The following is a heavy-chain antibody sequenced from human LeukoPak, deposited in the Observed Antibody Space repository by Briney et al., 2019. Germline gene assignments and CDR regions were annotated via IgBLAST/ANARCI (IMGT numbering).Heavy chain of an antibody. D-gene: IGHD5-12*01. V-gene: IGHV1-46*01. J-gene: IGHJ4*02. CDR2: INPSGGST. CDR1: GYTFTSYY. CDR3: AKDHALLYGGSSYFDY. Sequence: ASVKVSCKASGYTFTSYYMHWVRQTPGQGLEWMGIINPSGGSTSYAQKFQGRVTMTRDTSTSTVYMELSSLRSEDTAVYYCAKDHALLYGGSSYFDYWGQGTLVTVSS.